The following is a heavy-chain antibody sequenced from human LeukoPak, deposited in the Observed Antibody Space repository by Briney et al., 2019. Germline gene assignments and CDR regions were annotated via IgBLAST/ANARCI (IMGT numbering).Heavy chain of an antibody. V-gene: IGHV1-18*01. CDR1: GYTFTNYG. D-gene: IGHD1-1*01. CDR2: ISGYNGNA. J-gene: IGHJ5*02. Sequence: GASVKVSCKASGYTFTNYGINRVRQAPGQGLEWMGWISGYNGNANYAQKFQGRVTMTTDTSTSTAYMELRSLRSDDTAVYYCARGGGSRWNDDPRWFDPWGQGTLVTVSS. CDR3: ARGGGSRWNDDPRWFDP.